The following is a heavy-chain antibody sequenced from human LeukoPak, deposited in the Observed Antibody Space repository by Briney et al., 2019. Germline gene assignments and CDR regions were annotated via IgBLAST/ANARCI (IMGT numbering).Heavy chain of an antibody. Sequence: SETLSLTCTVSGASIINNDWSWIRQPPGKGLEWIGYIYYSGTTNYNPSLMSRVTVSVDTSKNQFSLKLTSVTAADTAVYYCARAQYGYTYGHRFDYWGQGILVTVSS. J-gene: IGHJ4*02. CDR3: ARAQYGYTYGHRFDY. CDR1: GASIINND. CDR2: IYYSGTT. V-gene: IGHV4-59*01. D-gene: IGHD5-18*01.